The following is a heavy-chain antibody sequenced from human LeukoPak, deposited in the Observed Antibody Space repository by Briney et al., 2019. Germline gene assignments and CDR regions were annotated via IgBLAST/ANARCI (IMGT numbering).Heavy chain of an antibody. D-gene: IGHD3-22*01. CDR2: IIPIFGTA. J-gene: IGHJ6*03. Sequence: GASVKVSCKXSGGTFSSYVISWVRQAPGQGLEWMGGIIPIFGTANYSQKFQGRVTITADESTSTAYMELSSLRSEDTAVYYCARGPYDSRGQDYYYYYMDVWGRGTTVTVS. V-gene: IGHV1-69*13. CDR1: GGTFSSYV. CDR3: ARGPYDSRGQDYYYYYMDV.